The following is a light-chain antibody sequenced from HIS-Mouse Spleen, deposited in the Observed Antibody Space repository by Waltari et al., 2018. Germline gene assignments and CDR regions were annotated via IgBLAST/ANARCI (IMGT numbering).Light chain of an antibody. V-gene: IGLV2-23*01. CDR1: SSDGGRYNL. Sequence: QSALTQPASGSGSPGQSITIPCTGTSSDGGRYNLFSWYQPHPGKAPKLMIYEGSKRPSGVSNRFSGSKSGNTASLTISGLQAEDEADYYCCSYAGSSTWVFGGGTKLTVL. CDR2: EGS. J-gene: IGLJ3*02. CDR3: CSYAGSSTWV.